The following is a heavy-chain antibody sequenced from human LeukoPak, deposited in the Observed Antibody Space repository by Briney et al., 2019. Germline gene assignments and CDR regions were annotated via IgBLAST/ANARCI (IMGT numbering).Heavy chain of an antibody. J-gene: IGHJ3*02. D-gene: IGHD3-3*01. CDR2: IYHSGST. Sequence: PSQTLSLTCAVSGGSISSGGYSWSWIRQPPGKGLEWIGYIYHSGSTYYNPSLKSRVTISVDTSKNQFSLKLSSVTAADTAVYYCARAGYDFWSGDAFDIWGQGTMVTVSS. V-gene: IGHV4-30-2*01. CDR1: GGSISSGGYS. CDR3: ARAGYDFWSGDAFDI.